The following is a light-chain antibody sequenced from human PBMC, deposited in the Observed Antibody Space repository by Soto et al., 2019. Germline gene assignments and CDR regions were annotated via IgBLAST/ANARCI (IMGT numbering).Light chain of an antibody. CDR3: QQSGT. Sequence: EIVLTQSPGTLSLSPGERATLSCRARQSASSTYLAWYQQKPGQAPRLLIYGASSRATGIPDRFSGSGSGTDFTLTIRRLEAEDFAVYYCQQSGTFGQGTKVEIK. V-gene: IGKV3-20*01. J-gene: IGKJ1*01. CDR1: QSASSTY. CDR2: GAS.